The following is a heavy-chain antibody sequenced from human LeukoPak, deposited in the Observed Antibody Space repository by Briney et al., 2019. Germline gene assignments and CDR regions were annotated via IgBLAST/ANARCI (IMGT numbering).Heavy chain of an antibody. V-gene: IGHV3-21*01. J-gene: IGHJ4*02. CDR3: AGDNYSYGHDY. CDR2: ISSSSSYI. Sequence: PGGSLRLSFSASGFTLSSYSMNWVRQAPGKGLGWGSSISSSSSYIYYADSVKGRFTISRDNAKNSLYLQMNSLRAEDTAVYYCAGDNYSYGHDYWGQGTLVTVSS. CDR1: GFTLSSYS. D-gene: IGHD5-18*01.